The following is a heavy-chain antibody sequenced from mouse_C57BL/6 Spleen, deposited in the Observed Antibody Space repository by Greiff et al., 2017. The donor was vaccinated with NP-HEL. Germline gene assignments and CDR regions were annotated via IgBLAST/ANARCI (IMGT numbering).Heavy chain of an antibody. V-gene: IGHV1-76*01. CDR1: GYTFTDYY. CDR2: IYPGSGNT. Sequence: VKLQESGAELVRPGASVKLSCKASGYTFTDYYINWVKQRPGQGLEWIARIYPGSGNTYYNEKFKGKATLTAEKSSSTAYMQLSSLTSEDSAVYFCARRTSYAMDYWGQGTSVTVSS. J-gene: IGHJ4*01. CDR3: ARRTSYAMDY.